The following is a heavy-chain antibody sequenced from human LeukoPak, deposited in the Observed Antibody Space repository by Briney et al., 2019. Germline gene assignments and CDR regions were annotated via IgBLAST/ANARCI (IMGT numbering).Heavy chain of an antibody. D-gene: IGHD3-16*02. CDR2: ISSSSSYI. CDR1: GFTFSSYS. V-gene: IGHV3-21*01. CDR3: ASENYDYVWGSYRYFDY. J-gene: IGHJ4*02. Sequence: GGSLRLSCAVSGFTFSSYSMNWVRQAPGKGLEWVSSISSSSSYIYYADSVKGRFTISRDNAKNSLYLQMNSLRAEDTAVYYCASENYDYVWGSYRYFDYWGQGTLVTVSS.